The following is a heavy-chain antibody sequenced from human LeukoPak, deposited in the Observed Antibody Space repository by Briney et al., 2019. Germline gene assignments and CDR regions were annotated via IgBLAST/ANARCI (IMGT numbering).Heavy chain of an antibody. D-gene: IGHD2-2*01. CDR2: ISGSGGST. V-gene: IGHV3-23*01. CDR3: ARNPILGYCSSTSCYVFDY. CDR1: GFTFSSYA. Sequence: TGGSLRLSCAASGFTFSSYAMSWVRQAPGKGLEWVSAISGSGGSTYYADSVKGRFTISRDNSKNTLYQQMNSLRAEDTAVYYCARNPILGYCSSTSCYVFDYWGQGTLVTVSS. J-gene: IGHJ4*02.